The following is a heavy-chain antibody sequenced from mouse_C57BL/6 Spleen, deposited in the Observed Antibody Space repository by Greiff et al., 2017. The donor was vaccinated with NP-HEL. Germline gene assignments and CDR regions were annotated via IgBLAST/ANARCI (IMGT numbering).Heavy chain of an antibody. Sequence: VQLQQPGAELVRPGSSVKLSCKASGYTFTSYWMHWVKQRPIQGLEWIGNIDPSDSETHYTQKFKDKATLTVDKSSSTAYMQLSSLTSEDSAVYYCARGANWDKRYFDVWGTGTTVTVSS. CDR1: GYTFTSYW. J-gene: IGHJ1*03. CDR2: IDPSDSET. V-gene: IGHV1-52*01. CDR3: ARGANWDKRYFDV. D-gene: IGHD4-1*01.